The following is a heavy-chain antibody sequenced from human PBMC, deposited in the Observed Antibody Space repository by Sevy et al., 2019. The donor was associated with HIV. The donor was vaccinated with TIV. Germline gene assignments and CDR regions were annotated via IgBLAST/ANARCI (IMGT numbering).Heavy chain of an antibody. J-gene: IGHJ4*02. V-gene: IGHV3-23*01. Sequence: GGSLRLSCAASGFTFSSYAMSWVRQAPGKGLEWVSAISGSGGSTYYADSVKGRFTISRDNSKNTLYLQMSSLRAEDTAVYDCAKDDSYYDSSGSLDYWGQGTLVTVSS. CDR1: GFTFSSYA. D-gene: IGHD3-22*01. CDR3: AKDDSYYDSSGSLDY. CDR2: ISGSGGST.